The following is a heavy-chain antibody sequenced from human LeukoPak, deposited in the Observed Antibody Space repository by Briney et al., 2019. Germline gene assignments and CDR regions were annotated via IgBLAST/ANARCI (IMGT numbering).Heavy chain of an antibody. J-gene: IGHJ6*03. V-gene: IGHV3-7*01. CDR1: GFIFSNFE. CDR2: IKQDGSEK. CDR3: TRVEETATTAAIIRKYSYYYYYMDV. D-gene: IGHD4-11*01. Sequence: GGSLRLSCAASGFIFSNFEMHWVRQAPGKGLEWVANIKQDGSEKHYVDSVKGRFTISRDNAKNSLYLQMSSLRAEDTAVYYCTRVEETATTAAIIRKYSYYYYYMDVWGKGNTVTVSS.